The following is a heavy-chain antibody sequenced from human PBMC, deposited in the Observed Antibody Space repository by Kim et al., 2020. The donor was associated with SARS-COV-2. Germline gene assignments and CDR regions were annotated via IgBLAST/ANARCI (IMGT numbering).Heavy chain of an antibody. CDR2: ISYDGSNK. J-gene: IGHJ4*02. CDR3: ARGRVPAARTWIQLWGALGY. Sequence: GGSLRLSCAASGFTFSSYAMHWVRQAPGKGLEWVAVISYDGSNKYYADSVKGRFTISRDNSKNTLYLQMNSLRAEDTAVYYCARGRVPAARTWIQLWGALGYWGQGTLVTVSS. D-gene: IGHD5-18*01. V-gene: IGHV3-30-3*01. CDR1: GFTFSSYA.